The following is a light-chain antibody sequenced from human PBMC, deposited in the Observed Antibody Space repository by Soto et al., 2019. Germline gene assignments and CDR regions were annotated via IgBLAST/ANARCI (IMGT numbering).Light chain of an antibody. J-gene: IGLJ3*02. CDR1: SSNTGAGYD. V-gene: IGLV1-40*01. CDR3: QSYDRFLSVWG. Sequence: QSVLTQPPSVSGAPGQRVTISCTGSSSNTGAGYDVHWYQQLPGTVPKLLIYANNNRPSGVPDRFSGSKSGTSASLAITGLQAEDEADYYCQSYDRFLSVWGFGGGTKLTVL. CDR2: ANN.